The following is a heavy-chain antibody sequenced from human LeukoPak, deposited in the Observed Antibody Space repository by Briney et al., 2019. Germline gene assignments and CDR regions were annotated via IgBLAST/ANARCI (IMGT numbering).Heavy chain of an antibody. D-gene: IGHD6-13*01. CDR2: INSDGSST. CDR3: ARDSPHSSNDFHY. J-gene: IGHJ4*02. CDR1: GFTFSTYW. Sequence: GGSLRLSCAASGFTFSTYWMHWVRQAPGKGLVWVSRINSDGSSTRYADPVKGRFTISRDNAKNTLYLQMNSLRAEDTAVYYCARDSPHSSNDFHYWGQGTLVTVSS. V-gene: IGHV3-74*01.